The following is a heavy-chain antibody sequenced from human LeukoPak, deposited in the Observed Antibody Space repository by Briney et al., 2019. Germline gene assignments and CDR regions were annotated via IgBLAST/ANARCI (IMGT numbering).Heavy chain of an antibody. CDR3: VGGNWNEFDAFDI. CDR2: MNPNSGNT. CDR1: GYTFTSYD. Sequence: ASVRVSCKASGYTFTSYDINWVRQATGQGLEWMGWMNPNSGNTGYAQKFQGRVTMTRNTSISTAYMELSSLRSEDTAVYYCVGGNWNEFDAFDIWGQGTMVTVSS. J-gene: IGHJ3*02. V-gene: IGHV1-8*01. D-gene: IGHD1-1*01.